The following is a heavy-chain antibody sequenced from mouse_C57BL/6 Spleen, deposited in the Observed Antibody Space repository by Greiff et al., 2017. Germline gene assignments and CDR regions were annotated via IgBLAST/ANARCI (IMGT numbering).Heavy chain of an antibody. D-gene: IGHD2-1*01. CDR3: TRDYGNYFYAMDY. Sequence: QVQLKQSGAELVRPGASVTLSCKASGYTFTDYEMHWVKQTPVHGLEWIGAIDPETGGTAYNQKFKGKAILTADKSSSTAYMELRSLTSEDSAVYYCTRDYGNYFYAMDYWGQGTSVTVSS. J-gene: IGHJ4*01. V-gene: IGHV1-15*01. CDR1: GYTFTDYE. CDR2: IDPETGGT.